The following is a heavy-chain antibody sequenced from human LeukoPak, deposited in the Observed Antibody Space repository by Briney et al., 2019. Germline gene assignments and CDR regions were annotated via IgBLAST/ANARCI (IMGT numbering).Heavy chain of an antibody. CDR1: GYTFTGYY. V-gene: IGHV1-2*02. Sequence: WASVKVSCKASGYTFTGYYMHWVRQAPGQGLEWMGWINPNSGGTNYAQKFQGRVTMTRDTSISTAYMELSRLRSDDTAVYYCARGYGDYVLAPFDYWGQGTLVTVSS. CDR3: ARGYGDYVLAPFDY. D-gene: IGHD4-17*01. J-gene: IGHJ4*02. CDR2: INPNSGGT.